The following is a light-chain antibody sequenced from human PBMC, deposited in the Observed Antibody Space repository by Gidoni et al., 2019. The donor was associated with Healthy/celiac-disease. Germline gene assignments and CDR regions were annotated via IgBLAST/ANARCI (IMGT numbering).Light chain of an antibody. Sequence: EIVLTQSPATLSLSPGERATLSCSASQSVSSYLAWYQQKPGQAPRLLIYDASNGATDFTLTISSLEPEDFAVYYCQQRYNRPPTFGEGTKVEIK. J-gene: IGKJ4*01. CDR1: QSVSSY. CDR3: QQRYNRPPT. CDR2: DAS. V-gene: IGKV3-11*01.